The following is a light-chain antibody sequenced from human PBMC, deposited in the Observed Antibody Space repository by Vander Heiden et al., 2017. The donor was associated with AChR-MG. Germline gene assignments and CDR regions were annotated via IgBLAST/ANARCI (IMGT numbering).Light chain of an antibody. CDR2: RNN. CDR1: SSNIGSNY. V-gene: IGLV1-47*01. CDR3: AAWDDSRGV. Sequence: QSVLTQPPSASGTPGQRVTISCSGSSSNIGSNYGYWYQQLPGTAPKLLIYRNNQRPSGVPDRFSGSKSGTSASLAISGLRAEDEADYYCAAWDDSRGVFGGGTKLTVL. J-gene: IGLJ2*01.